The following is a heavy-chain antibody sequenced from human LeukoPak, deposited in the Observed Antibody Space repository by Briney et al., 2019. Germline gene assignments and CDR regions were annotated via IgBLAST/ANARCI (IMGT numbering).Heavy chain of an antibody. CDR2: ISWNSGSI. J-gene: IGHJ5*02. D-gene: IGHD2-2*01. Sequence: PGRSLRLSCAASGFSFDDYAMHLIRQAPGKGLEWVSGISWNSGSIGYADSVKGRFTISRENAKNSLYLQMNSLRAVDMALYYCAKGAGQLLSNWFDPWGQGNLVTVSS. CDR1: GFSFDDYA. V-gene: IGHV3-9*03. CDR3: AKGAGQLLSNWFDP.